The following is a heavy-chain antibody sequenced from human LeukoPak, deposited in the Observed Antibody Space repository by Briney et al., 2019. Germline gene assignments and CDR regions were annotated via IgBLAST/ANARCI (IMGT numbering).Heavy chain of an antibody. CDR2: ISGSGST. J-gene: IGHJ6*02. CDR3: AKGPYYGSGSSYYYYSLDV. V-gene: IGHV3-23*01. CDR1: GFTFSSYA. Sequence: GSSRLSCAASGFTFSSYAMSWVRQAPGKGLEWVSAISGSGSTYYADSVKGRFTISRDNSKNTLYLQMNSLRAEDTAVYYCAKGPYYGSGSSYYYYSLDVWGQGTTV. D-gene: IGHD3-10*01.